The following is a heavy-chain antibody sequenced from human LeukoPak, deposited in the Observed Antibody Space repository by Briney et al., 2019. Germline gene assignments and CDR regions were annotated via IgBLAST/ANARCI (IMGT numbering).Heavy chain of an antibody. J-gene: IGHJ4*02. CDR1: GYTFTDYL. CDR3: AAQSGNFDH. CDR2: INPKNGDT. V-gene: IGHV1-2*02. Sequence: ASVKVSCKASGYTFTDYLIHWVRQAPGQGLEWMGWINPKNGDTTSAQNFQGRVTLTRDTSITTAYMELSSLRSDDTAVYYCAAQSGNFDHWGQGTLVTVSS. D-gene: IGHD3-10*01.